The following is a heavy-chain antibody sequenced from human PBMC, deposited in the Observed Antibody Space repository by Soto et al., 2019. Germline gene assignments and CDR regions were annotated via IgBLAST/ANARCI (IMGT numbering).Heavy chain of an antibody. CDR3: AADQGESHGYGNY. CDR1: GFTFSNSA. Sequence: SVKVSCKASGFTFSNSAVQWVRQARGQRLERIGWIVVGSGNTNYAQKFQERVTITRDMSTSTAYMELSSLRSEDTAVYFCAADQGESHGYGNYWGQGTLVTVSS. J-gene: IGHJ4*02. V-gene: IGHV1-58*01. CDR2: IVVGSGNT. D-gene: IGHD3-22*01.